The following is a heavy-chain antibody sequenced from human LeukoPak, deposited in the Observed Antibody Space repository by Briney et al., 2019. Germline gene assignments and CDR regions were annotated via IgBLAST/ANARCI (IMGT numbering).Heavy chain of an antibody. V-gene: IGHV4-61*02. D-gene: IGHD3-3*01. CDR3: ARGQYDFWSGYDVNWFDP. Sequence: SQTLSLTCSVSGGSIRTGLLYWNWIRQPAGKGLEWIGSTHPSGSTNYNPSLKSRVTISVDTSKNHFSLQLSSVTAADTALYYCARGQYDFWSGYDVNWFDPWGQGTLVSVSS. CDR1: GGSIRTGLLY. CDR2: THPSGST. J-gene: IGHJ5*02.